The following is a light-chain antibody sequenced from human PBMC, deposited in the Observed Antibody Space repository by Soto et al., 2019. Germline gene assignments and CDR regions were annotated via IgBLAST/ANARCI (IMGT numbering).Light chain of an antibody. Sequence: QSVLTQPASVSGSPGQSITISCIGTSSDIGDYSYVSWYQQHPGKAPKLMIFEVSNRPSGVSNRFSGSKSGNTASLTISGLQAEDEADYYCSSYTSITSLVFGGGTQLTVL. CDR3: SSYTSITSLV. CDR2: EVS. CDR1: SSDIGDYSY. V-gene: IGLV2-14*01. J-gene: IGLJ3*02.